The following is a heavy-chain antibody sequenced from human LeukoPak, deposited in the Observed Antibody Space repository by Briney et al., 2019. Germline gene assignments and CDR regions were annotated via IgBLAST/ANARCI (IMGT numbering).Heavy chain of an antibody. CDR2: IIPIFGAA. Sequence: ASVKVSCKASGGTFSSYAISWVRQAPGQGLEWMGGIIPIFGAANYAQKFQGRVTITADESTSTAYMELSSLRSEDTAVYYCARDQLWPGIAASAPYYFDYWGQGTLVTVSS. D-gene: IGHD6-13*01. CDR3: ARDQLWPGIAASAPYYFDY. CDR1: GGTFSSYA. V-gene: IGHV1-69*13. J-gene: IGHJ4*02.